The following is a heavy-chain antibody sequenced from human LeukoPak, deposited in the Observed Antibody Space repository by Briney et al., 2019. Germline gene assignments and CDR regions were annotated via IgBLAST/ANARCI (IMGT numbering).Heavy chain of an antibody. CDR1: GGSISSYY. CDR3: ARHVTGFRSWFDP. J-gene: IGHJ5*02. V-gene: IGHV4-39*01. CDR2: IYYSGST. Sequence: SETLSLTCTVSGGSISSYYWGWTRQPPGKGLEWIGSIYYSGSTYYNPSLKSRVTISVDTSKNQFSLKLSSVTAADTAVYYCARHVTGFRSWFDPWGQGTLVTVSS. D-gene: IGHD1-14*01.